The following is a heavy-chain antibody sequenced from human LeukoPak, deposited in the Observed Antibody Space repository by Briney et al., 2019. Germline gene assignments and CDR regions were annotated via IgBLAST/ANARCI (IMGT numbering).Heavy chain of an antibody. CDR3: ARDGVTVMGDY. CDR1: GYTFTSYY. D-gene: IGHD4-17*01. J-gene: IGHJ4*02. V-gene: IGHV1-46*01. CDR2: INPSGGST. Sequence: VASVKVSCKASGYTFTSYYMHWVRQAPGQGLEWMGIINPSGGSTSYAQKSQGRVTMTRDTSTSTVYMELSSLRSEDTAVYYCARDGVTVMGDYWGQGTLVTVSS.